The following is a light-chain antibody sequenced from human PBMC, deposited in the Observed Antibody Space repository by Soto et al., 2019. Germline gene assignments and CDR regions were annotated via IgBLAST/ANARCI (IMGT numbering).Light chain of an antibody. CDR2: DVS. J-gene: IGLJ1*01. Sequence: QSALTQPASVSGSPGQSITISCTGTSSDVGGYNYVSWYQQHPGKAPKLMIYDVSNRPSGVSKRFSGSKSGNTASLTISGLQAEDEADYYRSSYTSSSAEVFGTGTKLTVL. CDR3: SSYTSSSAEV. V-gene: IGLV2-14*01. CDR1: SSDVGGYNY.